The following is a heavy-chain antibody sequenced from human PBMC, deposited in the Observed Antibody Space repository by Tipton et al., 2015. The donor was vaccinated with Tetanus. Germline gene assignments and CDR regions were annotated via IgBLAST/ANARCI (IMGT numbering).Heavy chain of an antibody. CDR2: ISSSSSTI. Sequence: SLRLSCAASGFTFSSYSMNWVRQAPGKGLEWVSYISSSSSTIYYADSVKGRFTISRDNAKNSLYLQMNSLRAEDTAVYYCVRDNGGRGVIVSDHYYYGMDVWGQGTTVTVSS. D-gene: IGHD3-16*02. CDR1: GFTFSSYS. CDR3: VRDNGGRGVIVSDHYYYGMDV. J-gene: IGHJ6*02. V-gene: IGHV3-48*01.